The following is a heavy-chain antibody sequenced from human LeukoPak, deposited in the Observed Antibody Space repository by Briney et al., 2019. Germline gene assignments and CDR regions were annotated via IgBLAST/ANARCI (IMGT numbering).Heavy chain of an antibody. D-gene: IGHD1-26*01. CDR3: ARGWELLRS. CDR2: IYSGGST. Sequence: GSLRLSCAASGFTVSSNYMSWVRQAPGKGLEWVSVIYSGGSTYYAESVKGRFTISRDNSNNTQYLQMNSQRAEGMAVYYCARGWELLRSWGQGTLVTVSS. V-gene: IGHV3-66*02. J-gene: IGHJ5*02. CDR1: GFTVSSNY.